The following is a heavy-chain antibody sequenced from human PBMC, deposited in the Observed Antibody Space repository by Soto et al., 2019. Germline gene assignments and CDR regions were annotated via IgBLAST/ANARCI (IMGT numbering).Heavy chain of an antibody. CDR2: ISKSDYT. V-gene: IGHV3-21*01. Sequence: GGSLRLSCTVSGFAFNNYGINWFRQAPGKGLEWVSSISKSDYTYYSDSVKGRFTISRDNAKNSVSLQMNTLRVEDTAVYYCAREDSIIIPAVSDFWGQGTLVTVSS. J-gene: IGHJ4*02. CDR1: GFAFNNYG. D-gene: IGHD2-2*01. CDR3: AREDSIIIPAVSDF.